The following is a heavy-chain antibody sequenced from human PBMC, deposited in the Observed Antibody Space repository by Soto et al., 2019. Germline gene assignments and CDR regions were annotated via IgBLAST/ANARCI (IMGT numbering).Heavy chain of an antibody. CDR3: AHGSGWLFDY. CDR2: IYWNDDN. V-gene: IGHV2-5*01. CDR1: GFSLSTTAVG. Sequence: QITLKESGPPLVKPTQTLTLTCTFSGFSLSTTAVGVGWIRQPPGKALEWLALIYWNDDNQYSPSLKNRLTLTRDTSKNQVVLTMTNMDPVDTVTYYCAHGSGWLFDYWGQGTLVTVSS. D-gene: IGHD6-19*01. J-gene: IGHJ4*02.